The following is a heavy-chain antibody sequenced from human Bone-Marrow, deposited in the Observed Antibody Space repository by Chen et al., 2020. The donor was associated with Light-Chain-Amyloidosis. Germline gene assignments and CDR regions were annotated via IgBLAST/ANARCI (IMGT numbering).Heavy chain of an antibody. CDR1: GFAFSSYA. CDR2: IRGGGGSR. CDR3: AKDISYDDILPGYPADAFDI. Sequence: EVQLVESGGGLLQRGGSLRLSCAASGFAFSSYAMSRVRQAPGKGLEWVSTIRGGGGSRYYGDSVKGRLTISRDNSKSALLRQMNSWRAEDTAVYYCAKDISYDDILPGYPADAFDIWGQGTMVTVSS. D-gene: IGHD3-9*01. J-gene: IGHJ3*02. V-gene: IGHV3-23*04.